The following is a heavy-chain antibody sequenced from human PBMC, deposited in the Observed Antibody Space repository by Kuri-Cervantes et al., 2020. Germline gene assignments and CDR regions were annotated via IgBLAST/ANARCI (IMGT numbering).Heavy chain of an antibody. CDR1: DDYFSRGSYF. Sequence: ESLKISCTVSDDYFSRGSYFWSWIRQPPGKGLEWIGYIHHGGSTNYNPSLKSRVNISVDWSRNQFSLKLGSVTAADTAVYYCASFPRVPSGMVRGVIYYYYGMDVWGQGTTVTVSS. CDR3: ASFPRVPSGMVRGVIYYYYGMDV. J-gene: IGHJ6*02. V-gene: IGHV4-61*01. CDR2: IHHGGST. D-gene: IGHD3-10*01.